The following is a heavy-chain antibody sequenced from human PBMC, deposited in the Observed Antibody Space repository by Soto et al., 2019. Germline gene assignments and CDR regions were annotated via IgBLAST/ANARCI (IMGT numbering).Heavy chain of an antibody. D-gene: IGHD3-10*01. Sequence: EVQLLESVGGLVQPGGSLRLSCAASGFTFNNYAMTWVRQAPGKGLEWVSAVSGGGDTTSYADSVKGRFTVSRDGYKNTLSLQVSSLRAEDTALYYCAKGRGGSGSLTPRVDFWDQGTLVTVSS. CDR2: VSGGGDTT. V-gene: IGHV3-23*01. CDR1: GFTFNNYA. J-gene: IGHJ4*02. CDR3: AKGRGGSGSLTPRVDF.